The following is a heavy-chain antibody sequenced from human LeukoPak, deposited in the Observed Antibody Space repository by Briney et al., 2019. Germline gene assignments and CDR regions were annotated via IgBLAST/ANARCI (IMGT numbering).Heavy chain of an antibody. J-gene: IGHJ4*02. CDR2: IGIDSGNT. V-gene: IGHV3-48*01. CDR1: GFTFSDYS. Sequence: QTGGSLRLFCAASGFTFSDYSMNWVRQAPGKGLEWISYIGIDSGNTNYADSVKGRFTISGDKAKNTLYLQMNSLRAEDTAVYYCAKDPGAVAVDYWGQGTLVTVSS. D-gene: IGHD6-19*01. CDR3: AKDPGAVAVDY.